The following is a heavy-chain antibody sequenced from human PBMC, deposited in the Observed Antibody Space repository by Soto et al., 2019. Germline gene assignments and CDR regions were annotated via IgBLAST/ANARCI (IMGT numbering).Heavy chain of an antibody. V-gene: IGHV1-69*06. D-gene: IGHD1-26*01. J-gene: IGHJ4*02. Sequence: ASVKVSCKASGGTFSSYAISWVRQAPGQGLEWMGGIIPIFGTANYAQEFQGRVTITADKSTSTAYMELSSLRSEDTAVYYCARDDRIVGAMDYWGQGTLVTVSS. CDR1: GGTFSSYA. CDR2: IIPIFGTA. CDR3: ARDDRIVGAMDY.